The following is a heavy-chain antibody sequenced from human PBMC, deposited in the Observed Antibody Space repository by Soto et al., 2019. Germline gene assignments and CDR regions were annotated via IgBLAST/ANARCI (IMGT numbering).Heavy chain of an antibody. J-gene: IGHJ4*02. CDR3: AKYRRTDAEGYRLDF. Sequence: SETLSLTCTLSGGSISGYYWSWIRQPPGKGLEWIGYVYYSGSTKYNPSLESRVTISVDMSNNQFSLMLTSVTAADTAVYYCAKYRRTDAEGYRLDFWGQGTLVTV. CDR2: VYYSGST. D-gene: IGHD5-12*01. V-gene: IGHV4-59*01. CDR1: GGSISGYY.